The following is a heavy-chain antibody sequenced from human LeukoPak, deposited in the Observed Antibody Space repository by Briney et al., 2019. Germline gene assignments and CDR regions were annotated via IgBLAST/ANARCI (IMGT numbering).Heavy chain of an antibody. CDR2: INPNSGGT. CDR3: ARDRIGMGRGYYDSSGYFEFDP. D-gene: IGHD3-22*01. V-gene: IGHV1-2*02. CDR1: GYTFTGYY. J-gene: IGHJ5*02. Sequence: WASVKVSCKASGYTFTGYYMHWVRQAPGQGLEWMGWINPNSGGTNYAQKFQGRVTMTRDTSISTAYMELSRLRSDDTAVYYCARDRIGMGRGYYDSSGYFEFDPWGLGTLVTVSS.